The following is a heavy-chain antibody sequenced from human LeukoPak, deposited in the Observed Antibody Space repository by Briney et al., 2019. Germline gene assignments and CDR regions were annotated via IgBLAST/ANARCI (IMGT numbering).Heavy chain of an antibody. D-gene: IGHD6-13*01. J-gene: IGHJ4*02. CDR1: GFTFSSYS. Sequence: SGGSLRLSCAASGFTFSSYSMNWVRQAPGKGLEWVSYISSSSSTIYYADSVKGRFTISRDNAKNSLYLQMNSLRAEDTAVYYCARDGGSSWFWSYFDYWGQGTLVTVSS. V-gene: IGHV3-48*01. CDR2: ISSSSSTI. CDR3: ARDGGSSWFWSYFDY.